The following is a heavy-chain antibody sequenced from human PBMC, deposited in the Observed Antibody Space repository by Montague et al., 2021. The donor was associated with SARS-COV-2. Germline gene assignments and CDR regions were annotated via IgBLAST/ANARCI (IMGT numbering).Heavy chain of an antibody. D-gene: IGHD3-22*01. CDR1: GASVRSGNSY. J-gene: IGHJ1*01. V-gene: IGHV4-61*01. CDR3: ARIGYEGVSYYYIYPD. CDR2: ISYSGST. Sequence: SETLSLTCTVSGASVRSGNSYWNWIRQPPGKGLEWIGYISYSGSTNYSPSLKSRVIISVDTSKNQLSLKVISATAADTAVYYCARIGYEGVSYYYIYPDWGQGTLVTVSS.